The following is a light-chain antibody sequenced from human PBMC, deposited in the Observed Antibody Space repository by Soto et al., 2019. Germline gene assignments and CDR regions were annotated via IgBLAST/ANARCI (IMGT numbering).Light chain of an antibody. CDR2: DAS. CDR1: QAISNY. Sequence: EIQMTQSPSSLSASVGDRVTITCLAGQAISNYLAWIQQKPGKAPKSLIYDASTLHSGVPSRFSGSGSGTEFTLTISSLQPEDFATYYCQHYVSYPITFGQGTRLEI. V-gene: IGKV1-16*01. CDR3: QHYVSYPIT. J-gene: IGKJ5*01.